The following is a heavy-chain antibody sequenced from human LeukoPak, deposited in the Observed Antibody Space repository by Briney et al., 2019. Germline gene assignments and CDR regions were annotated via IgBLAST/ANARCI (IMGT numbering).Heavy chain of an antibody. V-gene: IGHV4-4*02. J-gene: IGHJ4*02. CDR3: ATVGGATTIDY. Sequence: PSGTLSLTCAVSGGSISSSNWWSWVRQPPGKGLEWIGEIYHSGSTNYNPSLKSRVTISVDTSKNQFSLKLSSVTAADTAVYYCATVGGATTIDYWGQGTLVTVSS. CDR2: IYHSGST. CDR1: GGSISSSNW. D-gene: IGHD1-26*01.